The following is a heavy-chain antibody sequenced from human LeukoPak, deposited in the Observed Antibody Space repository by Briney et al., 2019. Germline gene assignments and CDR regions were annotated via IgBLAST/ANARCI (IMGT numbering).Heavy chain of an antibody. CDR3: ARVRGGYDSSLGY. D-gene: IGHD5-12*01. CDR1: GFTFSSYS. J-gene: IGHJ4*02. V-gene: IGHV3-21*01. Sequence: GGSLRLSCAASGFTFSSYSMNWVRQAPGKGLEWVSSISSSSSYIYYADSVKGRFTISRDNAKNSLYLQMNSLRAEDTAVYYCARVRGGYDSSLGYWGQGTLVTVSS. CDR2: ISSSSSYI.